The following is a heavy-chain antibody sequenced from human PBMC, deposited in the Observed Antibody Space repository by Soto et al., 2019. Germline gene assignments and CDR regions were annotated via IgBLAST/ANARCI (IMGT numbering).Heavy chain of an antibody. CDR1: GYTFATYG. V-gene: IGHV1-18*04. CDR3: ARGGIMKTFGGVIVIPYYFDY. D-gene: IGHD3-16*02. J-gene: IGHJ4*02. CDR2: IRGDNGNT. Sequence: ASVKVSCKTSGYTFATYGLSWVRQAPGQGLEWMGWIRGDNGNTDYAQKIQGRVTMTTDTSTSTAYMELRSLRSDDTAVYYCARGGIMKTFGGVIVIPYYFDYWGQGTQVTVSS.